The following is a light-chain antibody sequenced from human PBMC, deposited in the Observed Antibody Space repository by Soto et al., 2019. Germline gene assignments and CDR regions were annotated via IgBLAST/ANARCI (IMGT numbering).Light chain of an antibody. V-gene: IGLV2-14*01. CDR3: SSYTSSSTRV. CDR1: SSDVGGYNY. J-gene: IGLJ2*01. CDR2: DVS. Sequence: QSVLTQPASVSGSPGQSITISCTGTSSDVGGYNYVSWYQQHPVKAPKLMIYDVSNRPSGVSNRFSGSKSGNTVSLTISGLQAEDEVDYYCSSYTSSSTRVFGGGTKLTVL.